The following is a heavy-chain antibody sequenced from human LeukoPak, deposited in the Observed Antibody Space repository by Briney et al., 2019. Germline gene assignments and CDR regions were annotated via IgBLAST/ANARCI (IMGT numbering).Heavy chain of an antibody. CDR2: ISGSGGST. Sequence: GASLRLSCAASGFTFSSYAMSWVRQAPGKGLEWVSAISGSGGSTYYADSVKGRFTISRDNSKNTLYLQMNSLRAEDTAVYYCARDLSGSGSYYNWFDPWGQGTLVTVSS. V-gene: IGHV3-23*01. D-gene: IGHD3-10*01. CDR3: ARDLSGSGSYYNWFDP. CDR1: GFTFSSYA. J-gene: IGHJ5*02.